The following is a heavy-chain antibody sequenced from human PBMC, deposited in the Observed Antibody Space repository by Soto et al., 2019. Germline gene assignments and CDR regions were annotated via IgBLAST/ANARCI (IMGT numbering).Heavy chain of an antibody. V-gene: IGHV3-30*03. CDR2: ISYDGSVK. D-gene: IGHD2-21*01. Sequence: QVQLVESGGDVVQPGRSLRLSCAASGFTFSSYGMHWVRQAPGKGLEWVAVISYDGSVKYYADSVKGRFTISRDNSQNTLYLQMNSLRAEDTAVYYCAGEVASGYWGQGTLVTVSS. J-gene: IGHJ4*02. CDR1: GFTFSSYG. CDR3: AGEVASGY.